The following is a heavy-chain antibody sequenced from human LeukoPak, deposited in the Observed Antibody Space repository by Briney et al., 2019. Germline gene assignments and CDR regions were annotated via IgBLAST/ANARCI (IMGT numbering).Heavy chain of an antibody. V-gene: IGHV3-30*04. Sequence: GGSLRLSCAASGFTFSSYAMHWVRQAPGEGLEWVAVISYDGSNKYYADSVKGRFTISRDNSKNTLYLQMNSLRVEDTAVYYCARRGAVPGTGDYWGQGTLVTVSS. CDR3: ARRGAVPGTGDY. CDR1: GFTFSSYA. D-gene: IGHD6-19*01. CDR2: ISYDGSNK. J-gene: IGHJ4*02.